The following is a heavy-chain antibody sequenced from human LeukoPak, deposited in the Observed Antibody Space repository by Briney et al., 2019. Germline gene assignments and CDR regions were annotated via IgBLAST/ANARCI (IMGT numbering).Heavy chain of an antibody. V-gene: IGHV4-59*01. CDR1: GGSISSYY. J-gene: IGHJ4*02. Sequence: PLETLSLTCTVSGGSISSYYWSWIRQPPGKGLEWIGYIYYSGSTNYNPSLKSRVTISVDTSKNQFSLKLSSVTAADTAVYYCARAPVVAAPYFDYWGQGTLVTVSS. CDR2: IYYSGST. D-gene: IGHD2-15*01. CDR3: ARAPVVAAPYFDY.